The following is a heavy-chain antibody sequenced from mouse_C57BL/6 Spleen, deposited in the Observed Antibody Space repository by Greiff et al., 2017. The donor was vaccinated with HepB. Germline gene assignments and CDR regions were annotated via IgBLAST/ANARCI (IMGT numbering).Heavy chain of an antibody. CDR1: GYTFTSYW. CDR2: IYPSDSET. CDR3: ARGGNWYFDV. Sequence: VKLQQPGAELVRPGSSVKLSCKASGYTFTSYWMDWVKQRPGQGLEWIGNIYPSDSETHYNQKFKDKATLTVDKSSSTAYMQLSSLTSEDSAVYYCARGGNWYFDVWGTGTTVTVSS. J-gene: IGHJ1*03. V-gene: IGHV1-61*01.